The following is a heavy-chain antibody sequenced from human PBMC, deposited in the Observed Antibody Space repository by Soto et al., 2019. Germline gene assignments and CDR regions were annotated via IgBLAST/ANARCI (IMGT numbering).Heavy chain of an antibody. V-gene: IGHV3-21*01. D-gene: IGHD3-22*01. J-gene: IGHJ4*02. CDR2: ISGSNTYI. CDR1: GFTFSSFS. Sequence: PGGSLRLSCVASGFTFSSFSMNWVRQAPGKGLEWVSSISGSNTYIYYADSVKGRFTISRDNAKNSLYLQMNSLRAEDTAVYYCARDRGPYYYDGSAYYPTDLFDSWGQGTLVTVSS. CDR3: ARDRGPYYYDGSAYYPTDLFDS.